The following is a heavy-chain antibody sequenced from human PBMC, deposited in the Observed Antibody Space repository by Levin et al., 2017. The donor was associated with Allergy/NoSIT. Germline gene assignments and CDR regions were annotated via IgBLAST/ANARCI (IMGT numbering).Heavy chain of an antibody. CDR2: ISYDGSNK. Sequence: GESLKISCAASGFTFSSYAMHWVRQAPGKGLEWVAVISYDGSNKYYADSVKGRFTISRDNSKNTLYLQMNSLRAEDTAVYYCARGDYDILTGHLDYWGQGTLVTVSS. CDR1: GFTFSSYA. J-gene: IGHJ4*02. CDR3: ARGDYDILTGHLDY. D-gene: IGHD3-9*01. V-gene: IGHV3-30-3*01.